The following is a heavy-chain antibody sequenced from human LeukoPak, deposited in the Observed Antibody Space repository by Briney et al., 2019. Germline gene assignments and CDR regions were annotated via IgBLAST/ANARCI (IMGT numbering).Heavy chain of an antibody. Sequence: SETLSLTCTVSGYSISSGDYWGWIRQPPGKGLEWIGSIYHSGRTYYNPSLKSRVTISVDTSKNQVSLILTSVTAADTAVYYCARSPIMVRGASQRRHYYYYYMDVWGKGTTVTVSS. CDR2: IYHSGRT. CDR1: GYSISSGDY. CDR3: ARSPIMVRGASQRRHYYYYYMDV. J-gene: IGHJ6*03. D-gene: IGHD3-10*01. V-gene: IGHV4-38-2*02.